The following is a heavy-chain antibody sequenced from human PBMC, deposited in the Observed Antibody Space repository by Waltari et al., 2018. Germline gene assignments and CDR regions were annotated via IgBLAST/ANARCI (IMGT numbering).Heavy chain of an antibody. CDR2: ISSSGSTI. CDR1: GFTFSASY. Sequence: QVQLVESGGGLVKPGGSLRLSCAASGFTFSASYMSWIRQAPGKGRGWFSYISSSGSTIYYADSVKGRFTISRDNAKNSLYLQMNSLRAEDTAVYYCARDGSTGALFDYWGQGTLVTVSS. V-gene: IGHV3-11*01. J-gene: IGHJ4*02. CDR3: ARDGSTGALFDY. D-gene: IGHD3-10*01.